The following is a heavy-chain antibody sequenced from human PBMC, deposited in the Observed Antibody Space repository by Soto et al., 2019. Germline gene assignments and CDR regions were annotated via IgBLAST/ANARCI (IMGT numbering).Heavy chain of an antibody. CDR1: GYTFTSYG. D-gene: IGHD6-19*01. V-gene: IGHV1-18*01. CDR3: AKDPVAGTYFDY. CDR2: INAYNGNT. J-gene: IGHJ4*01. Sequence: QVQLVQSGAEVKKPGASVKVSCKASGYTFTSYGISWVRQAPGQGLEWMGWINAYNGNTNYAQKLQGRDSMTTDTSTSTAYMELRSLRSDDTAVFYCAKDPVAGTYFDYWGQGTLVTVSS.